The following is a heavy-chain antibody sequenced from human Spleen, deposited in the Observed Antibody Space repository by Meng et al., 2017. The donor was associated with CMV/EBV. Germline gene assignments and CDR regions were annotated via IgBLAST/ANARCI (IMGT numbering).Heavy chain of an antibody. V-gene: IGHV1-69*01. CDR3: ARHAEDYYDSRDFSPYAH. CDR1: TFSTYV. J-gene: IGHJ4*02. CDR2: IIPMFGTT. Sequence: TFSTYVFSWVRQDPGQGLEWLGGIIPMFGTTNYAQKVQGRLTIKADDSTRTAYMDLSSLSSEDTAVYYCARHAEDYYDSRDFSPYAHWGQGTLVTVSS. D-gene: IGHD3-22*01.